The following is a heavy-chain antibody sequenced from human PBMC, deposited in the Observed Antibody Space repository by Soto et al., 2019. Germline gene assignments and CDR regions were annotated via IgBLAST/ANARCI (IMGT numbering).Heavy chain of an antibody. CDR1: GGSMSSYY. Sequence: QVHLQQSGPGLVNPSETLSLTCTVSGGSMSSYYWTWIRQPAGKGLEWIGRVYSSGGTHYNTSLKSRVTISLDTSKNQFSLSLLSVTDADTAVYYCARGQRFSDWFDPWGQGTLVTVSS. CDR3: ARGQRFSDWFDP. V-gene: IGHV4-4*07. CDR2: VYSSGGT. J-gene: IGHJ5*02. D-gene: IGHD3-3*01.